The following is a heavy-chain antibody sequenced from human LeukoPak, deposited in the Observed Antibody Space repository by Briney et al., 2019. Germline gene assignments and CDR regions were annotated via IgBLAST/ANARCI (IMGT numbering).Heavy chain of an antibody. J-gene: IGHJ3*02. CDR2: INHSGST. V-gene: IGHV4-34*01. D-gene: IGHD6-13*01. Sequence: SETLSLTCAVYGGSFSGYYWSWIRQPPGKGLEWIGEINHSGSTNYNPSLKSRVTISVDTSKNQFSLKLSSVTAADTAVHYCARPSYVTSAAAGGDAFDIWGQGTMVTVSS. CDR3: ARPSYVTSAAAGGDAFDI. CDR1: GGSFSGYY.